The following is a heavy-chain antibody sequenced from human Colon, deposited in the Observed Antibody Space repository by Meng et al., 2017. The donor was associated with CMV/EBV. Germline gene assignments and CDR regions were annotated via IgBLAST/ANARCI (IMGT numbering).Heavy chain of an antibody. Sequence: GGSLRLSCAASGFTFSSYAMSWVRQAPGKGLEWVSAISGSGGSTYYADSVKGQFTISRDNSKNTLYLQINSLRAEDTAVYYCAKQGSDGYNWFDPWGQGTLVTVSS. CDR1: GFTFSSYA. J-gene: IGHJ5*02. CDR3: AKQGSDGYNWFDP. D-gene: IGHD2-21*02. V-gene: IGHV3-23*01. CDR2: ISGSGGST.